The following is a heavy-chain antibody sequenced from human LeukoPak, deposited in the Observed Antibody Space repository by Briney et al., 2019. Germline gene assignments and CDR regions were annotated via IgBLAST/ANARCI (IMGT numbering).Heavy chain of an antibody. CDR3: ARVGSSTSFDY. D-gene: IGHD2-2*01. J-gene: IGHJ4*02. CDR2: ISAYNGNT. V-gene: IGHV1-18*01. Sequence: ASVKVSCKASGYTFTSYGISWVRQPPGQGLEWMGWISAYNGNTNYAQKLQGRVTMTTDTSTSTDYLELRSLRSEDTAVSYCARVGSSTSFDYWGQGTLVTVSS. CDR1: GYTFTSYG.